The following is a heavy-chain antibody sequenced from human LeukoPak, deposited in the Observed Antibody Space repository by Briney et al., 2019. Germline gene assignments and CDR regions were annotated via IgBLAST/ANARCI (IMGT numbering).Heavy chain of an antibody. CDR2: ISSSSSTI. D-gene: IGHD3-16*02. V-gene: IGHV3-48*04. CDR3: ARDIMITFGGVIVPYFDY. CDR1: GFTFSSYS. J-gene: IGHJ4*02. Sequence: GGSLRLSCAASGFTFSSYSMNWVRQAPGKGLEWVSYISSSSSTIYYADSVKGRFTISRDNAKNSLYLQMNSLRAEDTAVYYCARDIMITFGGVIVPYFDYWGQGTLVTVSS.